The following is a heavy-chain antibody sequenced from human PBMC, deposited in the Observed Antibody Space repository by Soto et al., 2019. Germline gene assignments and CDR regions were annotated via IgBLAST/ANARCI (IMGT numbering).Heavy chain of an antibody. V-gene: IGHV3-53*01. CDR2: IYSGGST. CDR3: ARGYYDSSGYYDDY. Sequence: GGSLRLSCAASGFTVSSNYMSWVRQAPGKGLEWVSVIYSGGSTYYAGSVKGRFTISRDNSKNTLYLQMNSLRAEGTAVYYCARGYYDSSGYYDDYWGQGTLVTVSS. D-gene: IGHD3-22*01. J-gene: IGHJ4*02. CDR1: GFTVSSNY.